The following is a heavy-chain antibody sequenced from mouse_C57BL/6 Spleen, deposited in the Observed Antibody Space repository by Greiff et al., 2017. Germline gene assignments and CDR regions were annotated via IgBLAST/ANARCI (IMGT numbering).Heavy chain of an antibody. CDR2: IRNKAKGYTT. CDR3: ARYRGGFYYFDY. CDR1: GFTFTDYY. V-gene: IGHV7-3*01. J-gene: IGHJ2*01. Sequence: EVKLVASGGGLVQPGGSLSLSCAASGFTFTDYYMSWVRQPPGKALEWLGFIRNKAKGYTTEYSASVKGRLTISRDNSQSILYLQMNALRAEDSATYCCARYRGGFYYFDYWGQGTTLTVSS.